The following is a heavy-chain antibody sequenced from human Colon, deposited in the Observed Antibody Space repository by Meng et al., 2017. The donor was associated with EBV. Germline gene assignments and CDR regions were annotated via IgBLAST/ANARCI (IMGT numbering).Heavy chain of an antibody. CDR3: ARGPYCGGDCYWFDP. CDR1: GDSISSGDYS. Sequence: LPPPAPDSGLVQPSQSLSLTFAVSGDSISSGDYSWSWIRQPPGQGLEWIGYIYHGGTTYNTSLKSRVTISVDNSKNQFSLRPTSVTAADTAVYYCARGPYCGGDCYWFDPWGQGTLVTVSS. V-gene: IGHV4-30-2*01. D-gene: IGHD2-21*02. CDR2: IYHGGTT. J-gene: IGHJ5*02.